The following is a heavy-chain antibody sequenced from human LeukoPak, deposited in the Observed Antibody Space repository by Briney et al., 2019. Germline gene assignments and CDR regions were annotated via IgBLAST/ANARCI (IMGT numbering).Heavy chain of an antibody. D-gene: IGHD6-19*01. V-gene: IGHV1-69*04. J-gene: IGHJ5*02. CDR2: IIPILGIA. CDR3: ARDRVVAVRIAVAGKQPATHGRFDP. CDR1: GGTFSSYA. Sequence: GASVKVSCKASGGTFSSYAISWVRQAPGQGLEWMGRIIPILGIANYAQKFQGRVTITADKSTSTAYMELSSLRSEDTAVYYCARDRVVAVRIAVAGKQPATHGRFDPWGQGTLVTVSS.